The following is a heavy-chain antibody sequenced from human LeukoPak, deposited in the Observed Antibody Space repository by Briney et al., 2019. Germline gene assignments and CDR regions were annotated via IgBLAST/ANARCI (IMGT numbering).Heavy chain of an antibody. J-gene: IGHJ4*02. CDR1: GGSISSSSYY. CDR2: IYYSGST. CDR3: ARALHYDYVWGSYRGPFDY. V-gene: IGHV4-39*07. Sequence: SETLSLTCTVSGGSISSSSYYWGWIRQPPGKGLEWIGSIYYSGSTYYNPSLKSRVTISVDTSKNQFSLKLSSVTAADTAVYYCARALHYDYVWGSYRGPFDYWGQGTLVTVSS. D-gene: IGHD3-16*01.